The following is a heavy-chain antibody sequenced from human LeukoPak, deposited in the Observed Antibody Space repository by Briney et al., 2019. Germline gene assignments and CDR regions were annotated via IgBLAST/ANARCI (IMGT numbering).Heavy chain of an antibody. D-gene: IGHD3-10*01. J-gene: IGHJ4*02. CDR2: ISSSSSYI. CDR1: GYTFSNSF. Sequence: GGSLRLSCAASGYTFSNSFRNWVRRAPGKGLEWVSSISSSSSYIYYADSVKGRFTISRDNAKNSLYLQMNSLRAEDTAVYYCASSITILRRVIPYFDYWGQGTLVTVSS. V-gene: IGHV3-21*01. CDR3: ASSITILRRVIPYFDY.